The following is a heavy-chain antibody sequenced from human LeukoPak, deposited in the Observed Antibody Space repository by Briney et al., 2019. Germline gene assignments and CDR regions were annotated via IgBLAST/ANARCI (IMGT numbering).Heavy chain of an antibody. CDR1: GGSFSGYY. Sequence: SETLSLTCAVYGGSFSGYYWSWIRQPPGKGLEWIGEINHSGTTNYNPSLKTRVSISVDTSKKQFSLTLTSMTAADTAVYYCARIPHFYFGYGYFDSWGQGTLVTVSS. D-gene: IGHD2/OR15-2a*01. J-gene: IGHJ4*02. CDR2: INHSGTT. CDR3: ARIPHFYFGYGYFDS. V-gene: IGHV4-34*01.